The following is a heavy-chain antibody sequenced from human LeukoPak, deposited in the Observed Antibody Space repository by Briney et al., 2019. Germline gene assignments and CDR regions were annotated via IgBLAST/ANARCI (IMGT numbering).Heavy chain of an antibody. Sequence: SETLSLTCAVYGGSFSGYYWSWIRQPPGKGLEWIGETNHSGSTNYNPSLKSRVTISVDTSKNQFSLKLSSVTAADTAVYYCARRQLVRVFNYWGQGTLVSVSS. CDR2: TNHSGST. CDR3: ARRQLVRVFNY. V-gene: IGHV4-34*01. D-gene: IGHD6-6*01. J-gene: IGHJ4*02. CDR1: GGSFSGYY.